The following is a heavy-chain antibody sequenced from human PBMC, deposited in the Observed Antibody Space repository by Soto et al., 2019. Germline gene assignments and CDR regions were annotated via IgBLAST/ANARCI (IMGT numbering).Heavy chain of an antibody. V-gene: IGHV4-34*01. Sequence: SXTLSLTCAVYGGSLSGYYWSWIRQPPGNGLEWIGEINHSGSTNYNPSLKSRVTISVDTSKNQFSLKLSSVTAADTAVYYCARDKNRYNWNLKGGYFDYWGQGTLVTVSS. J-gene: IGHJ4*02. D-gene: IGHD1-7*01. CDR3: ARDKNRYNWNLKGGYFDY. CDR1: GGSLSGYY. CDR2: INHSGST.